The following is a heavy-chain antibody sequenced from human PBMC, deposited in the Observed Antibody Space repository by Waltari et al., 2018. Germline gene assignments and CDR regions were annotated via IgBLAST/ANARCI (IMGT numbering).Heavy chain of an antibody. CDR2: VSNTGFT. Sequence: QVQLQESGPGLVQPSQTLSLTCTVSGASVTTDKSHWTWIRQPAGKGLEWLGRVSNTGFTSYNASLKSRVTISLDTSTNQISLNLNSVTAADTAVYYCARDHIADRFDWLFNYGYFDVWGRGTLVTVSS. J-gene: IGHJ2*01. CDR1: GASVTTDKSH. D-gene: IGHD3-9*01. V-gene: IGHV4-61*02. CDR3: ARDHIADRFDWLFNYGYFDV.